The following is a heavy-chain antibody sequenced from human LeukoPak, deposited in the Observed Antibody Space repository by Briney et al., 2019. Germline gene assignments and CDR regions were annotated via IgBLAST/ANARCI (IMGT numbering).Heavy chain of an antibody. CDR1: GGSISSGDYY. V-gene: IGHV4-30-4*08. J-gene: IGHJ2*01. Sequence: PSQTLSLTCTVSGGSISSGDYYWSWLRQPPGKGLEWIGYIYYSGSTYYNPSLKSRVTISVDTSKNQFSLKLSSVTAADTAVYYCARDLSYDFWSGSPRCFDLWGRGTLVTVSS. D-gene: IGHD3-3*01. CDR2: IYYSGST. CDR3: ARDLSYDFWSGSPRCFDL.